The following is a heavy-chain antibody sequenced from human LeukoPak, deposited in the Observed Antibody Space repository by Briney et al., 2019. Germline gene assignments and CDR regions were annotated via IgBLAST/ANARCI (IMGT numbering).Heavy chain of an antibody. V-gene: IGHV3-23*01. CDR2: ISGSGGST. CDR1: GFTFSSYA. J-gene: IGHJ4*02. D-gene: IGHD2-2*01. CDR3: VKDRCDRTTCPEV. Sequence: PGGSLRLSCAASGFTFSSYAMSWVRQAPGKGLEWVSGISGSGGSTYYTDSVKGRFTISRDNSKNTLHLQMSSLRAEDTALYYCVKDRCDRTTCPEVWGQGTLVTVSS.